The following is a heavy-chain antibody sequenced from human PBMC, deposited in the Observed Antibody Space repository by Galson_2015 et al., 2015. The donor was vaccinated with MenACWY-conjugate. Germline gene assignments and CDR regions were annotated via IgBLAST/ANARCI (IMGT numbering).Heavy chain of an antibody. CDR3: ARDYSSASCQNRGAS. CDR1: GFTFSLYC. V-gene: IGHV3-48*01. J-gene: IGHJ5*02. Sequence: SLRLSCAASGFTFSLYCMNWVRQSPGKGLEWVSYINTSSSTIYYADSVKGRFTISRDNAKNSLYLQMNSLRAEDTAVYYCARDYSSASCQNRGASWGQGTLVTVSS. CDR2: INTSSSTI. D-gene: IGHD2-2*01.